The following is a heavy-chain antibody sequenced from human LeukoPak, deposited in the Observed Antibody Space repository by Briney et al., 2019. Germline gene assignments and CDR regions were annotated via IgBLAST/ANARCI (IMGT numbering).Heavy chain of an antibody. CDR3: ATKAAAGTRVYFDY. Sequence: ASVKVSCKASGGTFSSYAISWVRQAPGQGLEWMGGIIPIFGTANYAQKFQGRVTITADESTSTAYMELSSLRSEDTAVYYCATKAAAGTRVYFDYWGQGTLVTVSS. CDR2: IIPIFGTA. D-gene: IGHD6-13*01. J-gene: IGHJ4*02. V-gene: IGHV1-69*01. CDR1: GGTFSSYA.